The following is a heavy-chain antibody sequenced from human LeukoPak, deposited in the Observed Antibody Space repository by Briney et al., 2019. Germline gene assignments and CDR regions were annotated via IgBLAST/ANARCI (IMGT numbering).Heavy chain of an antibody. CDR1: GFTFSSYG. D-gene: IGHD1-1*01. CDR2: IWYDGGNI. V-gene: IGHV3-33*01. Sequence: GGGLRLSCAAPGFTFSSYGMDSGRQAPGKGLERVAIIWYDGGNIDYTDSVKGRFTISRDNSKNTLYLQMNSLRAENTAGYYCAREEHKNWKIDYWGQGTLVTVSS. J-gene: IGHJ4*02. CDR3: AREEHKNWKIDY.